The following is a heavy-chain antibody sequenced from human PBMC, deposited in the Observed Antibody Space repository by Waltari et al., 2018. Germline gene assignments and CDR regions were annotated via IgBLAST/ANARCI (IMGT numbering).Heavy chain of an antibody. CDR1: GFTFSSYG. J-gene: IGHJ4*02. CDR3: AKVRKRFGTTVVTPSFDY. Sequence: QVQLVESGGGVVQPGGSLRLSCAASGFTFSSYGMHWVRQAPGKGLEWVAFIGYDGSNKYYADSVKGRFTISRDNSKNTLYLQMNSLRAEDTAVYYCAKVRKRFGTTVVTPSFDYWGQGTLVTVSS. V-gene: IGHV3-30*02. CDR2: IGYDGSNK. D-gene: IGHD4-17*01.